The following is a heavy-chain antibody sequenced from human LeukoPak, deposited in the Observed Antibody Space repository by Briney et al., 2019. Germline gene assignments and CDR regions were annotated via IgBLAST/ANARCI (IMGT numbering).Heavy chain of an antibody. Sequence: GGSLRLSCAASGFTFSSYATSWVRQAPGKGLEWVSAISGSGGSTYYADSVKGRFTISRDNSKNTLYLQMNSLRAEDTAVYYCAKVNLIAVAGDDAFDIWGQGTMVTVSS. V-gene: IGHV3-23*01. CDR3: AKVNLIAVAGDDAFDI. D-gene: IGHD6-19*01. CDR2: ISGSGGST. CDR1: GFTFSSYA. J-gene: IGHJ3*02.